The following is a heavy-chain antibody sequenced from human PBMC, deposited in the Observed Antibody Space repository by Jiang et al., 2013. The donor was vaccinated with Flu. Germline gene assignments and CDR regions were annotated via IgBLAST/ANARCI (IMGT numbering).Heavy chain of an antibody. CDR1: GFTFSSYA. CDR3: AKALWNLLVADYYYYGMDV. CDR2: ISGSGGST. V-gene: IGHV3-23*04. Sequence: VQLVESGGGLVQPGGSLRLSCAASGFTFSSYAMSWVRQAPGKGLEWVSAISGSGGSTYYADSVKGRFTISRDNSKNTLYLQMNSLRAEDTAVYYCAKALWNLLVADYYYYGMDVWGQGTTVTVSS. J-gene: IGHJ6*02. D-gene: IGHD2-15*01.